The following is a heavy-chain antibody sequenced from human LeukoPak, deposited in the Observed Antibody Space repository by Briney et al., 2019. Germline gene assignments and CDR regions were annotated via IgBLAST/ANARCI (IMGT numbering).Heavy chain of an antibody. CDR2: IYTSGST. V-gene: IGHV4-4*07. D-gene: IGHD3-9*01. CDR1: GGSISSYY. J-gene: IGHJ6*02. CDR3: AKDHWFLSSKTWYYYGLDV. Sequence: SETLSLTCTVSGGSISSYYWSWIRQPAGKGLEWIGRIYTSGSTNYNPSLKSRVTMSVDTSKNQFSLKLSSVTAADTAVYYCAKDHWFLSSKTWYYYGLDVWGQGTTVTVSS.